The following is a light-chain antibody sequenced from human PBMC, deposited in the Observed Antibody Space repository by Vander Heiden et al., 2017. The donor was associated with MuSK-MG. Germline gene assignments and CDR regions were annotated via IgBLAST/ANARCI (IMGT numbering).Light chain of an antibody. CDR3: QQDDTTPLT. CDR1: QSLLYSSDNKDY. J-gene: IGKJ4*01. Sequence: DIVMTQFPDSLAVSLGEKATINCKSSQSLLYSSDNKDYFAWYQQKPGQPPKLLISWASTRESGVPDRFSGSGSGTDFTLTISSLQAADVAVYYCQQDDTTPLTFGGGTKVXIK. CDR2: WAS. V-gene: IGKV4-1*01.